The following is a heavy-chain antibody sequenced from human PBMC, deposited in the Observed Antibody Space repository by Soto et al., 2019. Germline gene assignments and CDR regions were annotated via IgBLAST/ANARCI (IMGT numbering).Heavy chain of an antibody. V-gene: IGHV1-8*01. CDR2: MNPNSGNT. D-gene: IGHD1-1*01. Sequence: QVQLVQSGAEVKKPGASVKVSCKASGYTFTSYDINWVRQATGQGLEWMGWMNPNSGNTGYAQKFKGRVTMTRNTSISRAYMELSSLRSEDTAVYYCARGLGSTTYYYYGMDVWGQGTTVTVSS. CDR3: ARGLGSTTYYYYGMDV. J-gene: IGHJ6*02. CDR1: GYTFTSYD.